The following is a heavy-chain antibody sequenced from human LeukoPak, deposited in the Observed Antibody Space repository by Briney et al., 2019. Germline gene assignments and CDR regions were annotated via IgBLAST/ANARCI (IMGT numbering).Heavy chain of an antibody. D-gene: IGHD1-26*01. CDR1: GFTFSSYS. CDR3: ARSQTGGTFDY. Sequence: PGGSLRLSCAASGFTFSSYSMNWVRQAPGKGLEWVSYISSSSTIYYADSVKGRFTISRDNAKISLYLQMNSLRAEDTAVYYCARSQTGGTFDYWGQGALVTVSS. CDR2: ISSSSTI. V-gene: IGHV3-48*01. J-gene: IGHJ4*02.